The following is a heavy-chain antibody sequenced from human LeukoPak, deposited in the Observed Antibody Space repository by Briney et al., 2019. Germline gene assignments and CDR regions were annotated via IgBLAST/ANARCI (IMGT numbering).Heavy chain of an antibody. J-gene: IGHJ4*02. V-gene: IGHV1-46*01. CDR1: GFTFTSYY. Sequence: ASVKVSCKASGFTFTSYYMHWVRQAPGQGLEWMGIINPSGSYTSYAQKLQGRVTMTTDTSTSTAYMELRSLRSDDTAVYYCAREGYCSGGSCRTPFDYWGQGTLVTVSS. CDR3: AREGYCSGGSCRTPFDY. D-gene: IGHD2-15*01. CDR2: INPSGSYT.